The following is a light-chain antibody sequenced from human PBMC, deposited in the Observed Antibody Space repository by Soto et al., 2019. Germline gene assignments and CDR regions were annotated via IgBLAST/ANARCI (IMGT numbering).Light chain of an antibody. CDR3: QQYNSYST. V-gene: IGKV1-5*01. J-gene: IGKJ3*01. CDR1: QSISSW. CDR2: DAS. Sequence: DIQMTQSPSTLSASVGDRVTITCRASQSISSWLAWYQQKPGKAPKLLIYDASSLESGVPSRVSGSGSGTEFTLTLSSLQPDDFATYYCQQYNSYSTFGPGTKVDIK.